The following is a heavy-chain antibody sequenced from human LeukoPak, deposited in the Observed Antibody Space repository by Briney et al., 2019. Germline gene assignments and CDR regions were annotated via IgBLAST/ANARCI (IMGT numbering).Heavy chain of an antibody. V-gene: IGHV3-30*18. J-gene: IGHJ4*02. CDR1: GFTFSSYG. CDR2: ISYDGSNK. Sequence: GGSLRLSCAASGFTFSSYGMHLVRQAPGKGLEGGAVISYDGSNKYYADSVKGRFTISRDNSKNTLYLQMNSLRAEDTAVYYCAKGLYYYDSSGYLYYFDYWGQGTLVTVSS. D-gene: IGHD3-22*01. CDR3: AKGLYYYDSSGYLYYFDY.